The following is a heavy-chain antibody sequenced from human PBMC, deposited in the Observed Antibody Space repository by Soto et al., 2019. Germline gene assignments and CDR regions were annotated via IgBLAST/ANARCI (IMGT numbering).Heavy chain of an antibody. D-gene: IGHD3-9*01. CDR3: ARDSNSYYDILTGYYFQH. CDR1: GFTFSSYA. V-gene: IGHV3-30-3*01. J-gene: IGHJ1*01. Sequence: GGSLRLSCAASGFTFSSYAMHWVRQAPGKGLEWVAVISYDGSNKYYADSVKGRFTISRDNAKNSLYLQMNSLRAEDTAVYYCARDSNSYYDILTGYYFQHWGQGT. CDR2: ISYDGSNK.